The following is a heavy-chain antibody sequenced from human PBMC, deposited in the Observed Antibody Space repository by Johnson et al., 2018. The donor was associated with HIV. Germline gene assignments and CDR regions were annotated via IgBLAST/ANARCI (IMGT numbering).Heavy chain of an antibody. Sequence: VQLVESGGGVVQPGGSLRLSCAVSGFTVSSNYMSWVRQAPGTGLEWVSVIGWNSGSTGYGDSVKGRVTFSRDNAKNSLYLQMNSLRAKDTAMYYCAKYLRGIAGAIDAFDIWGQGTMVTVSS. D-gene: IGHD6-19*01. V-gene: IGHV3-20*04. CDR1: GFTVSSNY. CDR2: IGWNSGST. CDR3: AKYLRGIAGAIDAFDI. J-gene: IGHJ3*02.